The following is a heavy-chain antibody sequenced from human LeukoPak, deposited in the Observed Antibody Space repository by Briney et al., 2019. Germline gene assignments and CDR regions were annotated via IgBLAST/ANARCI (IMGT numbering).Heavy chain of an antibody. D-gene: IGHD5-18*01. CDR3: ASLDTAKQPLANH. CDR2: AGWAGGTT. J-gene: IGHJ5*02. V-gene: IGHV3-43*01. Sequence: GGSLRLSCATSGFNFDRYTIHWVRQAPGKGLEWVSLAGWAGGTTFYSDSVRGRFTISKNSAKNSLYLQMNTLRVEDTAMYYCASLDTAKQPLANHWGQGTLVTVSS. CDR1: GFNFDRYT.